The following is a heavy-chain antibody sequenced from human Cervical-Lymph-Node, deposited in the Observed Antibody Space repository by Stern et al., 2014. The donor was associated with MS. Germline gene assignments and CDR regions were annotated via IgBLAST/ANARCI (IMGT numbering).Heavy chain of an antibody. CDR3: ARPNDSSGLFDQ. Sequence: QVQLGQSGSELKKPGASVKVSCKASGYTFNNYAMHWVRQAPGQGLEWMGWISPNTGDPDYAQGFTGRFVFSMDTSVSTAYLQITSLKAEDTAVYYCARPNDSSGLFDQWGQGTLVTVSS. J-gene: IGHJ5*02. CDR2: ISPNTGDP. CDR1: GYTFNNYA. D-gene: IGHD6-19*01. V-gene: IGHV7-4-1*02.